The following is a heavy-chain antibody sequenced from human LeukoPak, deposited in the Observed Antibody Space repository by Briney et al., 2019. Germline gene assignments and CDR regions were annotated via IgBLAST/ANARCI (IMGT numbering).Heavy chain of an antibody. Sequence: SETLSLTCTVSGGSISSSGYYWGWIRQPPGKGLEWIASIYYSGSTYYNPSLKSRVTISVDTSKNQLSLKLSSLTAADTAVYYCASGRSPIVVVVAATFDIWGQGTMVTVSS. CDR1: GGSISSSGYY. V-gene: IGHV4-39*01. CDR2: IYYSGST. CDR3: ASGRSPIVVVVAATFDI. J-gene: IGHJ3*02. D-gene: IGHD2-15*01.